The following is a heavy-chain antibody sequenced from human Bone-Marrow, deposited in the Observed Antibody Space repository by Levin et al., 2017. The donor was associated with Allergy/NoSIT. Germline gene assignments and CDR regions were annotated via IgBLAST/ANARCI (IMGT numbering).Heavy chain of an antibody. CDR3: AHSYYDSSGYYQFFDY. Sequence: ESGPTLVKPTQTLTLTCTFSGFSRSTSGVSVGWIRQPPGKALEWLALIYWDDDKRYSPSLRIRLTITKDTSKNQVVLTMTNMDPVDTATYYCAHSYYDSSGYYQFFDYWGQGTLVTVSS. J-gene: IGHJ4*02. V-gene: IGHV2-5*02. D-gene: IGHD3-22*01. CDR2: IYWDDDK. CDR1: GFSRSTSGVS.